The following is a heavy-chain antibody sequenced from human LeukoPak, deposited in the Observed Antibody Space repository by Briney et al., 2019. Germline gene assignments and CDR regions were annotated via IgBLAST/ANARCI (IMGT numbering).Heavy chain of an antibody. J-gene: IGHJ5*02. V-gene: IGHV3-23*01. CDR3: AKVPDYGDYRWFDP. Sequence: PGGSLRLSCAASGFTFSSYAMSWVRQAPGKGLEWVSAISGSGGSTYYADSVKGRFTISRDNSKNTPYLQMNSLRAEDTAVYYCAKVPDYGDYRWFDPWGQGTLVTVSP. CDR1: GFTFSSYA. D-gene: IGHD4-17*01. CDR2: ISGSGGST.